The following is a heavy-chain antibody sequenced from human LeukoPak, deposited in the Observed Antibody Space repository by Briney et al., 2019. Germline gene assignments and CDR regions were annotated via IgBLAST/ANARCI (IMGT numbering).Heavy chain of an antibody. D-gene: IGHD7-27*01. V-gene: IGHV3-33*01. J-gene: IGHJ4*02. CDR1: GFTFNTYG. CDR2: MRNDGSDV. Sequence: GRSLRLSCEASGFTFNTYGMHWVRQAPGKGLEWVAVMRNDGSDVYYADSVKGRFIISRDNSKNTLYLQMNSLRAEDTAIYYCARDQSPKWGSGERYFDYWGQGALVTVSS. CDR3: ARDQSPKWGSGERYFDY.